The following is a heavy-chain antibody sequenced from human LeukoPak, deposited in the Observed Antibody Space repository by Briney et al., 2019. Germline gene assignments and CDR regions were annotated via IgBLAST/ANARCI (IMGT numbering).Heavy chain of an antibody. CDR1: GFTFSSYG. J-gene: IGHJ3*02. D-gene: IGHD3-16*02. Sequence: PGGSLRLSCAASGFTFSSYGMHWVRQAPGKGLEWVAVISYDGSNKYYADSVKGRFTISRDNSKNTLYLQMNSLRAEDTAVYYCAKGLSGLAGAFDIWGQGTMVTVSS. CDR3: AKGLSGLAGAFDI. CDR2: ISYDGSNK. V-gene: IGHV3-30*18.